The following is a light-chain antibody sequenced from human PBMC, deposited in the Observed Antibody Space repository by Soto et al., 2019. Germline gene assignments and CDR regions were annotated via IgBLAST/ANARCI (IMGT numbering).Light chain of an antibody. CDR3: QQYDKWPTWT. V-gene: IGKV3-15*01. J-gene: IGKJ1*01. CDR1: QSVSSTY. Sequence: EIVLTQSPGTLSLSPGERATLSCRASQSVSSTYLVWYQQKPGQAPRLLIYGASTRAPSIPARFSGSGSGTDFTLTISSLQSEDFAVYCCQQYDKWPTWTFGQGTKVDIK. CDR2: GAS.